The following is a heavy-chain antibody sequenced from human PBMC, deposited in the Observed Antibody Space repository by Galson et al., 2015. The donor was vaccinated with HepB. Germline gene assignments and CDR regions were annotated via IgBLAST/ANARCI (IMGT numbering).Heavy chain of an antibody. D-gene: IGHD2-2*02. CDR1: GGTFSSYA. Sequence: SVKVSCKASGGTFSSYAISWVRQAPGQGLEWMGRIIPILGIANYAQKFQGRVTITADKSTSTAYMELSSLRSEDTAVCYCARDGGPYCSSTSCYSTDAFDIWGQGTMVTVSS. CDR2: IIPILGIA. J-gene: IGHJ3*02. V-gene: IGHV1-69*04. CDR3: ARDGGPYCSSTSCYSTDAFDI.